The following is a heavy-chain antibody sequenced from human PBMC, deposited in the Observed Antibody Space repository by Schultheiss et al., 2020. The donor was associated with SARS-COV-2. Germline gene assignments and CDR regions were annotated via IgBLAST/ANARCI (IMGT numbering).Heavy chain of an antibody. CDR3: ARYTSTGYCSSTSCYTYYFDY. CDR1: GGSISSGGYY. J-gene: IGHJ4*02. CDR2: IYYSGST. Sequence: SETLSLTCTVSGGSISSGGYYWSWIRQHPGKGLEWIGYIYYSGSTYYNPSLKSRVTISVDTSKNQFFLKLSSVTAAYTAVYYWARYTSTGYCSSTSCYTYYFDYWGQGTLVTVSS. V-gene: IGHV4-31*03. D-gene: IGHD2-2*02.